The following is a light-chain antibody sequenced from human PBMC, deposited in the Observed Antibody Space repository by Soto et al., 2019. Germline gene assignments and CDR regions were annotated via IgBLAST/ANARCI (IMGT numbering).Light chain of an antibody. CDR3: QEYGSSLYT. CDR1: QSVSSSY. J-gene: IGKJ2*01. CDR2: VAS. V-gene: IGKV3-20*01. Sequence: EIVLTQSPGTLSLSPGERATLSCRASQSVSSSYLAWYQQKPGQAPRLLIYVASSRATGIPERFSGSGSGTDFTLTIRRLEPEDFAVYYFQEYGSSLYTFDQGTKLEIK.